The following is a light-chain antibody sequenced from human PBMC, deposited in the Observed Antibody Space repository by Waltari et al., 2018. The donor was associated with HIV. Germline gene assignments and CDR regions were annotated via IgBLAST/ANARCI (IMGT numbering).Light chain of an antibody. J-gene: IGLJ3*02. CDR2: GDT. CDR3: QSYDKSLSGLWV. CDR1: NSTLRAGYD. V-gene: IGLV1-40*01. Sequence: SVLTQPPSVSGTPGQEISISCSGNNSTLRAGYDVHWYRQSQGTAPKLVPYGDTIRPSGVPDRFSGSRSGNSVSLDITGLRAEDEGDYYCQSYDKSLSGLWVFGGGTKLTVL.